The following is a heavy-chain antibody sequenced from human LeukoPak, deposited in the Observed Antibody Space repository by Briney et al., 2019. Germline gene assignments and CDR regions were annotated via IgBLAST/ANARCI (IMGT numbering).Heavy chain of an antibody. CDR1: GYTFTGYY. J-gene: IGHJ3*02. D-gene: IGHD3-22*01. CDR3: ARDRAQRLDDSSGYYWSSDAFDI. V-gene: IGHV1-46*01. Sequence: ASVKVSCKASGYTFTGYYMHWVRQAPGQGLEWMGIINPSGGSTSYAQKFQGRVTMTRDMSTSTVYMELSSLRSEDTAVYYCARDRAQRLDDSSGYYWSSDAFDIWGQGTMVTVSS. CDR2: INPSGGST.